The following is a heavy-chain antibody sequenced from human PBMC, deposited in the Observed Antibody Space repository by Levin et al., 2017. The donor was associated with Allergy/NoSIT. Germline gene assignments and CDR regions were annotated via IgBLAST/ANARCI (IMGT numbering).Heavy chain of an antibody. Sequence: PGGSLRLSCAASGFTFSSYAMHWVRQAPGKGLEWVAVISYDGSNKYYADSVKGRFTISRDNSQNTLYLQMNSLRAEDTAVYYCARDGDYYGSGSYSFFDYWGQGTLVTVSS. CDR1: GFTFSSYA. CDR3: ARDGDYYGSGSYSFFDY. V-gene: IGHV3-30-3*01. J-gene: IGHJ4*02. CDR2: ISYDGSNK. D-gene: IGHD3-10*01.